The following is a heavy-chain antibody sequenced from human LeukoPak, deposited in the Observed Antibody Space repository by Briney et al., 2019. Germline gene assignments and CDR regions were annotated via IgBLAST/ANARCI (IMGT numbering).Heavy chain of an antibody. Sequence: SETLSLTCTVSGGSISSYYWSWIRQPAGKGLEWIGRIYTSGSTNYNPSLKSRVTMSVDTSKNQFSLKLSSVTAADTAVYYCARARYSGSYYVFDYWGQGTLVTVSS. D-gene: IGHD1-26*01. CDR2: IYTSGST. CDR1: GGSISSYY. CDR3: ARARYSGSYYVFDY. V-gene: IGHV4-4*07. J-gene: IGHJ4*02.